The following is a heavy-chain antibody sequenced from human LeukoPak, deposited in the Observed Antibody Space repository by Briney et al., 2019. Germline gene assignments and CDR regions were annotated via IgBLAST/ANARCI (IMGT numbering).Heavy chain of an antibody. V-gene: IGHV4-39*02. CDR3: VRDYGHFVQGN. CDR1: TDSISSGNYY. Sequence: SETLSLTCTVSTDSISSGNYYWGWVRQSPGQGLEWIGSIVSGGSTYHNPSLKSRITMSIDTSNNQFSLKLSFVTAADTAIYYCVRDYGHFVQGNWGQGTLVTVSS. J-gene: IGHJ4*02. CDR2: IVSGGST. D-gene: IGHD4-17*01.